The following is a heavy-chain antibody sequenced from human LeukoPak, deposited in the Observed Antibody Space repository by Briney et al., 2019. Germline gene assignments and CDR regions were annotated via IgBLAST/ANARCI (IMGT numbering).Heavy chain of an antibody. CDR1: GGSISSGGYY. D-gene: IGHD2-2*01. Sequence: PSQTLSLTCTVSGGSISSGGYYWSWIRQHPGKGLEWIGYIYYSGSTYYNPSLKSRVTISVDTSKNQFSLKLSSVTAADTAVYYCARYCSSTSCSQGGFDYWGQGTLVTVSS. CDR2: IYYSGST. J-gene: IGHJ4*02. V-gene: IGHV4-31*03. CDR3: ARYCSSTSCSQGGFDY.